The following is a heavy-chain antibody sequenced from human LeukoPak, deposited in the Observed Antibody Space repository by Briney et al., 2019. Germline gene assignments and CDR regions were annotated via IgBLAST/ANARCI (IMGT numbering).Heavy chain of an antibody. CDR2: ISGYQGST. D-gene: IGHD5-24*01. V-gene: IGHV1-18*01. Sequence: GASVTVSCKSSVYTFTNYGITWVRQAPGQGLEWMGWISGYQGSTNYAQNFQGRVTMTIDTSTSTAYMDLRSLRSDDTAIYFCARSDLGTITAEPFNYWGQGTLVAVSS. J-gene: IGHJ4*02. CDR3: ARSDLGTITAEPFNY. CDR1: VYTFTNYG.